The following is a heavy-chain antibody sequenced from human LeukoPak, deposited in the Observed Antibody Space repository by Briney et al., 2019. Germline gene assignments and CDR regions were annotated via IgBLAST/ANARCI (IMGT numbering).Heavy chain of an antibody. CDR3: VKEPHIVQQLAPVNDY. CDR2: ISSNGGST. CDR1: GFTFSSYA. J-gene: IGHJ4*02. V-gene: IGHV3-64D*06. Sequence: GGSLRLSCSASGFTFSSYAMHWVRQAPGKGLEYVSAISSNGGSTYYADSVKGRFTISRDNSKNTLYLQMSSLRAEDTAVYYCVKEPHIVQQLAPVNDYWGQGTLVTVSS. D-gene: IGHD6-13*01.